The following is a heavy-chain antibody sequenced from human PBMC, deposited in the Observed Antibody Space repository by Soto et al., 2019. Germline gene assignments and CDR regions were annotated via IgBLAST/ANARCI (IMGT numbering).Heavy chain of an antibody. CDR3: AKGGANYYGSGSRNYYMDV. CDR1: GFTFSSYA. D-gene: IGHD3-10*01. V-gene: IGHV3-23*01. J-gene: IGHJ6*03. CDR2: ISGSGGST. Sequence: PGGSLRLSCAASGFTFSSYAMSWVRQAPGKGLEWVSAISGSGGSTYYADSVKGRFTISRDNSKNTLYLQMNSLRAEDTAVYYCAKGGANYYGSGSRNYYMDVWGKGTTVTVSS.